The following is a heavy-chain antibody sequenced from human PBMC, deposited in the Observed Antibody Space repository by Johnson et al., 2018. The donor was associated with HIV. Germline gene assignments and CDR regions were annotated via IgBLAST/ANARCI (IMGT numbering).Heavy chain of an antibody. CDR1: GFTVSSNY. Sequence: MQLVESGGGLIQPGGSLRLSCAASGFTVSSNYMSWVRQAPGKGLEWVSVIYSSGSAYNADSMKGRFTISRDNSKNTLYLQMNSLRAEETAVYSCARSLPGRGSYYAFDIWGQGTMVTVSS. CDR2: IYSSGSA. D-gene: IGHD1-26*01. J-gene: IGHJ3*02. V-gene: IGHV3-53*01. CDR3: ARSLPGRGSYYAFDI.